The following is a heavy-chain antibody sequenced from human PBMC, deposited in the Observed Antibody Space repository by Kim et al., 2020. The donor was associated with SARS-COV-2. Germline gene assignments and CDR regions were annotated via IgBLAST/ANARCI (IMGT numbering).Heavy chain of an antibody. V-gene: IGHV3-33*01. CDR2: IWYDGSNK. D-gene: IGHD1-26*01. J-gene: IGHJ4*02. Sequence: GGSLRLSCAASGFTFSSYGMHWVRQAPGKGLEWVAVIWYDGSNKYYADSVKGRFTISRDNSKNTLYLQMNSLRAEDTAVYYCARDHAGGSYLGYWGQGTLVTVSS. CDR1: GFTFSSYG. CDR3: ARDHAGGSYLGY.